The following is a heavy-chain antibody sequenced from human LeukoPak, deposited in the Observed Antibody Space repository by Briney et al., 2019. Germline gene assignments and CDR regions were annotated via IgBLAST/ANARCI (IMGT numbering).Heavy chain of an antibody. Sequence: SGRSLRLSCAASGFTFSSYAMHWIRQAPGKGLEWVAVISYDGSNKYYADSVKGRFTISRDNSKNTLYLQMNSLRAEDTAVYYCARDRNYYGSGSYYTEVDYWGQGTLVTVSS. D-gene: IGHD3-10*01. CDR3: ARDRNYYGSGSYYTEVDY. V-gene: IGHV3-30-3*01. J-gene: IGHJ4*02. CDR1: GFTFSSYA. CDR2: ISYDGSNK.